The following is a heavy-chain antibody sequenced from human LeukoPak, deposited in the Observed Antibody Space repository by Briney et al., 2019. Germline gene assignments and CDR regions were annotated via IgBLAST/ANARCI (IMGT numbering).Heavy chain of an antibody. CDR1: GGSISSYY. D-gene: IGHD6-13*01. CDR2: IYYSGST. CDR3: ARFRGQGIAAAGTSLEDAFDI. V-gene: IGHV4-59*01. Sequence: PSETLSLTCTVSGGSISSYYWSWIRQPPGKGLEWIGYIYYSGSTNYNPSLKSRVTISVDTSKNQFSLKLSSVTAADTAVYYCARFRGQGIAAAGTSLEDAFDIWGQGTMVTVSS. J-gene: IGHJ3*02.